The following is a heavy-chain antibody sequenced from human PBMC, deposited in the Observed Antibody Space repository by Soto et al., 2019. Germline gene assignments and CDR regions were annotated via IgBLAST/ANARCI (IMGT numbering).Heavy chain of an antibody. J-gene: IGHJ4*02. CDR2: IYYTGST. CDR1: GGSISSYY. Sequence: SETLSLTCTVSGGSISSYYWSWIRQPPGKGLEWIGYIYYTGSTNYNPSLNSRVTISLDMSKTQFSLKLSSVTAADTAVYYCARDYFDSSGYYWVDYSGQGTLVTVSS. D-gene: IGHD3-22*01. V-gene: IGHV4-59*01. CDR3: ARDYFDSSGYYWVDY.